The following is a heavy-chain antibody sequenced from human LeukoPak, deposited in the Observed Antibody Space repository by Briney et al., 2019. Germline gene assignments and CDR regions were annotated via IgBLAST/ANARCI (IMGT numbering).Heavy chain of an antibody. Sequence: ASVKASCKASGGTFSGYATSWLRQAPGQGLEWMGGIIPIFGTANYAQKFQGRVTITADESTTTAYMELSSLRSEDTAVYYCARGDGYIPRTHPYNWSDPCVQGTLVTVSS. V-gene: IGHV1-69*13. CDR2: IIPIFGTA. J-gene: IGHJ5*02. CDR3: ARGDGYIPRTHPYNWSDP. CDR1: GGTFSGYA. D-gene: IGHD5-24*01.